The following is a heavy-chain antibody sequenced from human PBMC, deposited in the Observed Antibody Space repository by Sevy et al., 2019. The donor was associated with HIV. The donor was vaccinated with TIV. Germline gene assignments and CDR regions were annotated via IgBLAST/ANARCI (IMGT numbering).Heavy chain of an antibody. J-gene: IGHJ6*03. CDR3: AKALWFGELDYYYMDI. V-gene: IGHV3-23*01. CDR1: GFTFSGYA. Sequence: GGSLRLSCAASGFTFSGYAMSWVRQAPGKGLEWVSAISGSGGSTYYADSVKGRFTISRDNSKNTLYLQMNSLRAEDTAVYYCAKALWFGELDYYYMDIWGKGTTVTVSS. CDR2: ISGSGGST. D-gene: IGHD3-10*01.